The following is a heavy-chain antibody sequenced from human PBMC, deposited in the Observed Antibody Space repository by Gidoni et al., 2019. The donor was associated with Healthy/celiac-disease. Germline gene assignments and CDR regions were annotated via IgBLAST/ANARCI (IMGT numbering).Heavy chain of an antibody. Sequence: EVQLVESGGGLVQPGRSLRLSCAASGFTFDDYAMHWVRQAPGKGLEWVSGISWNSGSIGYADSVKGRFTISRDNAKNSLYLQMNSLRAEDTALYYCAKGSSIAARWNAFDIWGQGTMVTVSS. J-gene: IGHJ3*02. D-gene: IGHD6-6*01. V-gene: IGHV3-9*01. CDR3: AKGSSIAARWNAFDI. CDR1: GFTFDDYA. CDR2: ISWNSGSI.